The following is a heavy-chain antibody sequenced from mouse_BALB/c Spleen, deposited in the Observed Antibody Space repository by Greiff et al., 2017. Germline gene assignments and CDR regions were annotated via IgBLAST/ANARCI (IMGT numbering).Heavy chain of an antibody. CDR2: ISYSGST. J-gene: IGHJ2*01. D-gene: IGHD1-1*02. Sequence: EVKLVESGPGLVKPSQSLSLTCTVTGYSITSDYAWNWIRQFPGNKLEWMGYISYSGSTSYNPSLKSRISITRDPSKNQFFLQLNSVTTEDTATYYCARRRWDYFDYWGQGTTLTVSS. CDR1: GYSITSDYA. V-gene: IGHV3-2*02. CDR3: ARRRWDYFDY.